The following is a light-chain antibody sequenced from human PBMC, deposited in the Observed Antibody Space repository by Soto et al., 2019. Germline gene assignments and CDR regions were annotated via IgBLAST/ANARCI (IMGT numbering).Light chain of an antibody. CDR3: QQSYSTPPIT. CDR2: AAS. V-gene: IGKV1-39*01. Sequence: DLQMTQSPSSLSASVGARVTITCRASQSISSYLNWYQQKPGKAPKLLIYAASSLQSGVPSRFSGSGSGTDFTLTISSLQPEDFATYYCQQSYSTPPITFGQGGRRE. CDR1: QSISSY. J-gene: IGKJ5*01.